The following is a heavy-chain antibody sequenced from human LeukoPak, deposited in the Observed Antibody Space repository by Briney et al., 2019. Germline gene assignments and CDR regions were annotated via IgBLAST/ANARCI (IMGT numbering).Heavy chain of an antibody. D-gene: IGHD3-16*01. CDR1: GFSFSAYA. CDR2: NSGSGSGT. CDR3: AKGAWEDVLMTTFGVRNLYFDS. J-gene: IGHJ4*02. Sequence: GGSLRLSCGASGFSFSAYAMTWIRRAPGKRLEWVATNSGSGSGTYYSDSVRGRFAISRDNSKNTLYLQMNRLRLDDTALYYCAKGAWEDVLMTTFGVRNLYFDSWGQGTLVTVSS. V-gene: IGHV3-23*01.